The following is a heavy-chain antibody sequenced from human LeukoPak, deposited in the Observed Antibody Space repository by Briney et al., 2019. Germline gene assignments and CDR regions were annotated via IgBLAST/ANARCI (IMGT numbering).Heavy chain of an antibody. V-gene: IGHV4-59*01. Sequence: SETLSLTCTVSGGSISSYYWSWIRQPPGKGLEWIGYIYYSGSTNYNPSLKSRVTISVDTSKNQFSLKVSSVTAADTAVYFCARGANRFDPWGQGTLVTVSS. CDR3: ARGANRFDP. CDR2: IYYSGST. CDR1: GGSISSYY. J-gene: IGHJ5*02.